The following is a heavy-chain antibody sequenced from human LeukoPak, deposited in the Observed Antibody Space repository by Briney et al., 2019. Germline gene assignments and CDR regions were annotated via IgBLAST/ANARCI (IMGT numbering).Heavy chain of an antibody. J-gene: IGHJ4*02. V-gene: IGHV3-21*01. D-gene: IGHD3-22*01. CDR3: ARDYYYDSSGYPYDY. CDR1: GFTFSSYS. Sequence: GGSLRLSCAASGFTFSSYSMNWVRQAPGKGLELVSSISSSSSYIYYADSVKGRFTISRDNAKNSLYLQMNSLRAEDTAVYYCARDYYYDSSGYPYDYWGQGTLVTVSS. CDR2: ISSSSSYI.